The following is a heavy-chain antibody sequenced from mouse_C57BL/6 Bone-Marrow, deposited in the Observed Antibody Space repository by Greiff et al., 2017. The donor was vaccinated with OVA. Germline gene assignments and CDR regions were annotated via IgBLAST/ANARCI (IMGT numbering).Heavy chain of an antibody. J-gene: IGHJ1*03. Sequence: QVQLQQSGAELVRPGASVKLSCKASGYTFTDYEMHWVKQTPVHGLEWIGAIDPETGGTAYNQKFKGKAILTADKSSSTAYMELRSLTSEDSAVYYCTREDGSSYWYFAVWGTGTTVTVSS. CDR2: IDPETGGT. V-gene: IGHV1-15*01. CDR3: TREDGSSYWYFAV. CDR1: GYTFTDYE. D-gene: IGHD1-1*01.